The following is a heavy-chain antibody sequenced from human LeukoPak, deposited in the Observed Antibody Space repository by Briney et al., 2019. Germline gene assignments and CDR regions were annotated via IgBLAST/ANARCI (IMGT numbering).Heavy chain of an antibody. CDR1: GFPLSSYA. V-gene: IGHV3-23*01. Sequence: GGSLRLSCAASGFPLSSYAMSWVRQAPGKGLEWVSATSRSDAGTYYAHSVKGRFTVSRDNAKNTLYLQMNSLRAEDTAVYYCARVIGWDEPFDIWGQGTMVTVSS. CDR2: TSRSDAGT. CDR3: ARVIGWDEPFDI. D-gene: IGHD1-26*01. J-gene: IGHJ3*02.